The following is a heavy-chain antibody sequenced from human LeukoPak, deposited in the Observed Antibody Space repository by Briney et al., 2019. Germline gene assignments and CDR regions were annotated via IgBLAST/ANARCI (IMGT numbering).Heavy chain of an antibody. CDR2: INPNSGGT. Sequence: VSVKVSCKASGYTFTGYYMHWVRQAPGQGLEWMGWINPNSGGTNYAQKFQGRVTMTRDTPISTAYMELSRLRSNDTAVYYCAISNEWELEGNYFDYWGQGTLVTVSS. J-gene: IGHJ4*02. CDR1: GYTFTGYY. CDR3: AISNEWELEGNYFDY. V-gene: IGHV1-2*02. D-gene: IGHD1-26*01.